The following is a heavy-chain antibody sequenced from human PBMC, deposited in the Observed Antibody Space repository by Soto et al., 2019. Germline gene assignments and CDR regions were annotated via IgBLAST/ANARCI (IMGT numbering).Heavy chain of an antibody. CDR3: ARDSRDGYNFDY. V-gene: IGHV3-30-3*01. CDR2: ISYDGSNK. Sequence: GGSLRLSCAASGFTFSSYAMHWVRQAPGKGLEWVAVISYDGSNKYYADSVKGRFTISRDNSKNTLYLQMNSLRAEDTAVYYCARDSRDGYNFDYWGQGTLVTV. CDR1: GFTFSSYA. D-gene: IGHD5-12*01. J-gene: IGHJ4*02.